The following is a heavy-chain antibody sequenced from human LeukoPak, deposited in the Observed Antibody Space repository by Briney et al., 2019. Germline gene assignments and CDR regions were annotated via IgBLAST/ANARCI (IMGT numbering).Heavy chain of an antibody. V-gene: IGHV3-30*02. CDR3: AKDHYYGSGGPGDY. J-gene: IGHJ4*02. CDR1: GFTFSSYG. CDR2: IRYDGSNK. D-gene: IGHD3-10*01. Sequence: TGGSLRLSCAASGFTFSSYGMHWVRQAPGKGLEWVAFIRYDGSNKYYADSVKGRFTISRDNSKNTLYLQMNSLRAEDTAVYYCAKDHYYGSGGPGDYWGQGTLVTVSS.